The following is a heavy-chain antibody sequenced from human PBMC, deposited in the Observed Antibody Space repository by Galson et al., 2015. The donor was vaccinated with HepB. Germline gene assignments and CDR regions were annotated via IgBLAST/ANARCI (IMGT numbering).Heavy chain of an antibody. CDR3: ARAGDCSAGSCHEGS. CDR2: IIPIFGIG. V-gene: IGHV1-69*10. J-gene: IGHJ5*02. D-gene: IGHD2-15*01. CDR1: GATFKSSA. Sequence: SVKVSCKASGATFKSSAFGWVRQAPGQGLEWMGGIIPIFGIGAYAQGFQGRLTITADKSTSTVYMELSSLTSEDTAIYYCARAGDCSAGSCHEGSWGQGTLITVSS.